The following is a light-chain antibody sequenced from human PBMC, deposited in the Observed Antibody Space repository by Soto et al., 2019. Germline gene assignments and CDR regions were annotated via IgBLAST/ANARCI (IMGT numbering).Light chain of an antibody. J-gene: IGLJ2*01. Sequence: QSLLTQPPSVSGAPGQRVTISCTGSSSNIGTGYDVHWYQQLPGTAPKLLIYGNTNRPSGVPDRFSGSKSGTSASLAITGLQADDEADYYCQSFDSSLRVFGGGTKLT. CDR3: QSFDSSLRV. V-gene: IGLV1-40*01. CDR2: GNT. CDR1: SSNIGTGYD.